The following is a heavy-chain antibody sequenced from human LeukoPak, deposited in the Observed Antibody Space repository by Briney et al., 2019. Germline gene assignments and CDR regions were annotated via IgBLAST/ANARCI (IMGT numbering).Heavy chain of an antibody. V-gene: IGHV3-48*01. CDR2: ISSSSSTI. Sequence: PGGSLRLSCAASGFTFSSYSMNWVRQAPGKGLEWVSYISSSSSTIYYADSMKGRFTISRDNAKNSLYLQMNSLRAEDTAVYYCARDRAARNDYYDSSGYYFWGQGTLVTVSS. J-gene: IGHJ4*02. D-gene: IGHD3-22*01. CDR3: ARDRAARNDYYDSSGYYF. CDR1: GFTFSSYS.